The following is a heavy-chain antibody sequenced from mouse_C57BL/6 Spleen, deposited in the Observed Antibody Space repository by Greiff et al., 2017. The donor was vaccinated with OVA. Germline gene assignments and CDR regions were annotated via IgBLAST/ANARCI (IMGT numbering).Heavy chain of an antibody. Sequence: EVKLMESGGGLVKPGGSLKLSCAASGFTFSSYAMSWVRQTPEKRLEWVATISDGGSYTYYPDNVKGRFTISGDNAKNNPYLQMSHLKSEDTAVYYCARDGRRSYYFDYWGQGTTLTVSS. D-gene: IGHD3-1*01. V-gene: IGHV5-4*01. CDR3: ARDGRRSYYFDY. CDR1: GFTFSSYA. CDR2: ISDGGSYT. J-gene: IGHJ2*01.